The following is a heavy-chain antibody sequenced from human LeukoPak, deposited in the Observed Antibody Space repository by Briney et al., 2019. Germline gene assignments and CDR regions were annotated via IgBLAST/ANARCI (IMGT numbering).Heavy chain of an antibody. CDR1: GFTFSSYS. V-gene: IGHV3-48*04. CDR2: ISSSSSTI. D-gene: IGHD4-11*01. Sequence: GGSLRLSCAASGFTFSSYSMNWVRQAPGKGLEWVSYISSSSSTIYYADSVKGRFTISRDNAKNSLYLQMNSLRAEDTAVYYCARARSNSYWGQGTLVTVSS. J-gene: IGHJ4*02. CDR3: ARARSNSY.